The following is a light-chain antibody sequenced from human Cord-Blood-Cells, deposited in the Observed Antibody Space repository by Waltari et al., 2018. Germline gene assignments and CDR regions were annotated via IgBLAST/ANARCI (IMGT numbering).Light chain of an antibody. CDR1: MSVLYSSNNKSY. CDR3: QQYYSTPYT. J-gene: IGKJ2*01. Sequence: IVMTQSPASLAVSLGERATINCKSSMSVLYSSNNKSYLAWYQQKPGQPPKLLIYWASTRESGVPDRFSGSGSGTDFTLTISSLQAEDVAVYYCQQYYSTPYTFGQGTKLEIK. CDR2: WAS. V-gene: IGKV4-1*01.